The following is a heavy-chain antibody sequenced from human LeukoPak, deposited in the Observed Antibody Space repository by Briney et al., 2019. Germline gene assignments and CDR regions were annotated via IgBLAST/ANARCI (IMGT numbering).Heavy chain of an antibody. Sequence: ASVTVSCKASGYTFTSYDINWVRQATGQGLEWMGWMNPNSGNTGYAQKFQGRVTMTRNTSISTAYMELSSLRSEDTAVYYCARGKGRDGYNLRWFDPWGQGTLVTVSS. CDR3: ARGKGRDGYNLRWFDP. CDR1: GYTFTSYD. J-gene: IGHJ5*02. D-gene: IGHD5-24*01. V-gene: IGHV1-8*01. CDR2: MNPNSGNT.